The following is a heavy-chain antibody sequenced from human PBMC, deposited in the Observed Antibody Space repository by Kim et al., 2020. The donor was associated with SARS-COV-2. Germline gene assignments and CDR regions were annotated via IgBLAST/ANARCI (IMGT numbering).Heavy chain of an antibody. CDR1: GYSFTSYW. D-gene: IGHD1-7*01. V-gene: IGHV5-51*01. CDR2: IYPGYSDT. CDR3: ARHYGDYNVRTTAGFPERTLHYYYYGMDV. J-gene: IGHJ6*02. Sequence: GESLKISCKGSGYSFTSYWIGWGRQMPGKGLEWMGIIYPGYSDTRYSPSFQGQVTISADKSISTAYLQWISLKASDTAMYYCARHYGDYNVRTTAGFPERTLHYYYYGMDVWGQGTTVTVSS.